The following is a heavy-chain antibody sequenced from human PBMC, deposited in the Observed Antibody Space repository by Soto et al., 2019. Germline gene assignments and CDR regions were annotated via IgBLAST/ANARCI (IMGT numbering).Heavy chain of an antibody. CDR1: GYTFTSYG. J-gene: IGHJ4*02. V-gene: IGHV1-18*01. Sequence: ASVKVSCKASGYTFTSYGISWVRQAPGQGLEWMGWISAYNGNTNYAQKLQGRVTMTTDTSTSTAYMELGSLRSDDTAVYYCARDEEIVGATGGVDYWGQGTLVTVSS. D-gene: IGHD1-26*01. CDR2: ISAYNGNT. CDR3: ARDEEIVGATGGVDY.